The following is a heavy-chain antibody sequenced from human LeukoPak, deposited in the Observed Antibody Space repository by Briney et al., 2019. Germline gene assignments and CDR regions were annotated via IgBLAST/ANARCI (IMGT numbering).Heavy chain of an antibody. CDR2: IYYSGST. V-gene: IGHV4-39*07. J-gene: IGHJ4*02. D-gene: IGHD3-10*01. Sequence: SETLSLTCTVSGASISSSSYYWGWIRQPPGKGLEWLGSIYYSGSTYYNPSLKSRVTISVDTSKNHFSLKLSSVTAADTAVYYYARALRLMVREVQYYFDYWGQGTRVTVSS. CDR1: GASISSSSYY. CDR3: ARALRLMVREVQYYFDY.